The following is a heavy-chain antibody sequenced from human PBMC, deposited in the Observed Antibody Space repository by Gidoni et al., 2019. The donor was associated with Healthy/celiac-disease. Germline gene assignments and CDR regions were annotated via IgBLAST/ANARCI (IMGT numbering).Heavy chain of an antibody. CDR1: GFTFSSYA. Sequence: QVQLVESGGGVVQPGTSLRLSCAASGFTFSSYAMHWVRQAPGKGLEWVAVLSYDGSNKYYADSVKGLFTISRDNSKNTLYLQMNSLRPEDTAVYYCASTTERQDGSVAFDIWGQGTMVTVSS. CDR2: LSYDGSNK. J-gene: IGHJ3*02. V-gene: IGHV3-30-3*01. CDR3: ASTTERQDGSVAFDI. D-gene: IGHD3-22*01.